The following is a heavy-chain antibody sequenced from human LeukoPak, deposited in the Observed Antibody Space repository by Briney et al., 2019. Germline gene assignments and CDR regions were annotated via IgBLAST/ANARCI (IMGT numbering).Heavy chain of an antibody. CDR2: IDPKSGGT. V-gene: IGHV1-2*02. CDR1: GGTFSSYA. CDR3: ATKLAIPQWYFDL. Sequence: ASVKVSCKASGGTFSSYAISWVRQAPGQGLEWMGWIDPKSGGTKYAQQFQGRVSMTRDTSMSTAYMEFSSLRPDDTAVYYCATKLAIPQWYFDLWGRGTQVTVSS. D-gene: IGHD1-1*01. J-gene: IGHJ2*01.